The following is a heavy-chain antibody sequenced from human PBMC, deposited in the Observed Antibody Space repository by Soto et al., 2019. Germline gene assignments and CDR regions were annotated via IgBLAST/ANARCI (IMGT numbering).Heavy chain of an antibody. D-gene: IGHD5-12*01. Sequence: QVQLQQWGAGLLKPSETLSLNCAVNGGSLSGFYWSWIRQPPGKGLEWIGEIKDGGYTNYSPSLMSRATISSDRSNNKFSLRLNSVTAADTGVYYCARGQEGVVATHWDQGALVTVSS. CDR2: IKDGGYT. CDR1: GGSLSGFY. V-gene: IGHV4-34*01. CDR3: ARGQEGVVATH. J-gene: IGHJ4*02.